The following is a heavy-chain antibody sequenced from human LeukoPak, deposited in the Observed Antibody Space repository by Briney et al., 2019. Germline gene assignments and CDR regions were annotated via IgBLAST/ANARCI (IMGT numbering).Heavy chain of an antibody. Sequence: ASVKVSCKASGYIFVTSDINWVRQAAGQGLEWMRWMNPLSGNTGYAQKFQGRVTMTRDTSIETAYMELSSLRSEDTAVYYCVRSLVVDGTRAYWGQGSLVTVSS. V-gene: IGHV1-8*01. CDR3: VRSLVVDGTRAY. D-gene: IGHD2-8*02. CDR2: MNPLSGNT. CDR1: GYIFVTSD. J-gene: IGHJ4*02.